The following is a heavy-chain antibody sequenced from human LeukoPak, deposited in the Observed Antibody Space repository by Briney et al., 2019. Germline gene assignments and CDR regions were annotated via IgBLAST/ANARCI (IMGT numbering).Heavy chain of an antibody. Sequence: GGSLRLSCAASGFTFSSYSMNWVRQAPGKGLEWVSSISSSSSYIYYADSVKGRFTISRDNAKNSLYLQMNSLRAEDTAVYYCARDLRGYDSSGPYWGQGTLVTVSS. CDR3: ARDLRGYDSSGPY. D-gene: IGHD3-22*01. CDR2: ISSSSSYI. V-gene: IGHV3-21*01. CDR1: GFTFSSYS. J-gene: IGHJ4*02.